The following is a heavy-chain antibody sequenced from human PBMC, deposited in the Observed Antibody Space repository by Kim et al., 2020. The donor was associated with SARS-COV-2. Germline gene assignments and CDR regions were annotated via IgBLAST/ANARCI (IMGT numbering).Heavy chain of an antibody. D-gene: IGHD3-10*01. V-gene: IGHV4-4*02. CDR3: ARDTMVQGVIS. J-gene: IGHJ4*02. Sequence: NYNPALKSRVTISVDKSKNQFSLKLSSVTAADTAVYYCARDTMVQGVISWGQGTLVTVSS.